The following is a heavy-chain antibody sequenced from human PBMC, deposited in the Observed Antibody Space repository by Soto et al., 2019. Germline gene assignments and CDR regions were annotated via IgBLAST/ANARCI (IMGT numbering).Heavy chain of an antibody. D-gene: IGHD2-8*01. CDR2: IYYNGTT. J-gene: IGHJ4*02. Sequence: QVQLQESGPGLVKPSETLSLTCSVSGGSFTSDYWSWIRQPPGKGLQWIGYIYYNGTTNYNPTLKSRLNISQDTAKGQISLELTSLTAADTAVYYCASHSGVAALGGLAHWGQGTLVTVSS. CDR1: GGSFTSDY. V-gene: IGHV4-59*08. CDR3: ASHSGVAALGGLAH.